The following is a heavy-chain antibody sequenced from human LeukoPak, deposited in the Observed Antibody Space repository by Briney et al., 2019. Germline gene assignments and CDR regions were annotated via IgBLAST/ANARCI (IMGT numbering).Heavy chain of an antibody. V-gene: IGHV3-23*01. CDR1: GFTFSSYA. CDR3: AKDLGNIVVVVAATSY. CDR2: ISGSGGST. J-gene: IGHJ4*02. Sequence: PGGSLRLSCAASGFTFSSYAMSWVRQAPGKGLGWVSAISGSGGSTYYADSVKGRFTISRDNSKNTLYLQMNSLRAEDTAVYYCAKDLGNIVVVVAATSYWGQGTLVTVSS. D-gene: IGHD2-15*01.